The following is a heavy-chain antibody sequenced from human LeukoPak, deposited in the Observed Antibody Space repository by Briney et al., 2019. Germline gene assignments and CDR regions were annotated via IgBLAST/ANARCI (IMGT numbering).Heavy chain of an antibody. J-gene: IGHJ4*02. V-gene: IGHV4-61*01. Sequence: SETLSLTCTVSGGSISSSSYYWSWIRQPPGKGLEWIGYIYYSGSTNYNPSLKSRVTISVDTSKNQFSLKLSSVTAADTAVYYCARVRLDFFDYWGQGTLVTVSS. CDR2: IYYSGST. D-gene: IGHD6-19*01. CDR3: ARVRLDFFDY. CDR1: GGSISSSSYY.